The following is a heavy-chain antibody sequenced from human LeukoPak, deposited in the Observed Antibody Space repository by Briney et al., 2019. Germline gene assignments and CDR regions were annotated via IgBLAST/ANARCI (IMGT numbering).Heavy chain of an antibody. Sequence: SETLSLTCTVSGGSISSSSYYWGWIPQPPGKGSEWVGSIYYSGSTYYNPSLKSRVTITVDTSKNQFSLKLSSVTAADTAVYYCARHRGSTDAFDIWGQGTMVTVSS. J-gene: IGHJ3*02. CDR2: IYYSGST. D-gene: IGHD2-2*01. CDR3: ARHRGSTDAFDI. V-gene: IGHV4-39*01. CDR1: GGSISSSSYY.